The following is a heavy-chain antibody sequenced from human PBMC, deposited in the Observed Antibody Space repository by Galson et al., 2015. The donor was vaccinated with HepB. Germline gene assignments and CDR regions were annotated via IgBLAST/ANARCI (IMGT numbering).Heavy chain of an antibody. D-gene: IGHD1-26*01. CDR1: GFTFSSYA. CDR3: AKVWRGSYYAFDI. J-gene: IGHJ3*02. CDR2: LSGSGAGT. Sequence: SLRLSCAASGFTFSSYAMSWVRQAPGKGLEWVSGLSGSGAGTHYADSVKGRFTISRDNSKNALYLQMNSLRAEDTAVYYCAKVWRGSYYAFDIWGQGTMVTVSS. V-gene: IGHV3-23*01.